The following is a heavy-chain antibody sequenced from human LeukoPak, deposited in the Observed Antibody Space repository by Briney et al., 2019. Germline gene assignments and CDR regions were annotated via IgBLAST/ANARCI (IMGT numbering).Heavy chain of an antibody. V-gene: IGHV1-69*13. J-gene: IGHJ4*02. CDR1: GGTFSSYA. CDR2: IIPIFGTA. CDR3: ARARYSYGDWDYFDY. Sequence: SVKVSCKASGGTFSSYAISWVRQAPGQGLEWMGGIIPIFGTANYAQKFQGRVTVTADESTSTAYMELSSLRSEDTAVYYCARARYSYGDWDYFDYWGQGTLVTVSS. D-gene: IGHD5-18*01.